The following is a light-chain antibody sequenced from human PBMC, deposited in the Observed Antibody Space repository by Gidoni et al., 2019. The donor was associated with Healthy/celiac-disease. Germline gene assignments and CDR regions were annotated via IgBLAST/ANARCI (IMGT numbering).Light chain of an antibody. CDR3: SSYTSSSTRV. CDR1: SSDVGGYNY. CDR2: EVS. Sequence: QSALTQPASVSGSPGPSITISCTGTSSDVGGYNYVSWYQQHPGKAPKLMIYEVSNRPSGVSNRFSGYKAGNTASLTIAGLQAEDEAEYYCSSYTSSSTRVFGTGTKVTVL. J-gene: IGLJ1*01. V-gene: IGLV2-14*01.